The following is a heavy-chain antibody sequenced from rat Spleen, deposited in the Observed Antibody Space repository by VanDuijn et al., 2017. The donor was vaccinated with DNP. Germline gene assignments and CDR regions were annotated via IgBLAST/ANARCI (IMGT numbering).Heavy chain of an antibody. V-gene: IGHV5-46*01. CDR3: ARWYNSGWCFDC. Sequence: EVQLVESGGGLVQPGRSMKLSCAASGFTFSSFSMAWVRQSTKGLEWVATISSTDDFTYYRDSVKGRFTISRDNAGSTLYLQMNSLRSEDMATYYCARWYNSGWCFDCWGQGVMVTVSS. J-gene: IGHJ2*01. CDR1: GFTFSSFS. CDR2: ISSTDDFT. D-gene: IGHD4-3*01.